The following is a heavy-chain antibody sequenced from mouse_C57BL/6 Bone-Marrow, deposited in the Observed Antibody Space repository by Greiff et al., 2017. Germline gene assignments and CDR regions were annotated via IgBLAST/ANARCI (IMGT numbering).Heavy chain of an antibody. CDR3: AWYYGSSLYWYFDV. Sequence: QVQLQQPGAELVKPGASVKLSCKASGYTFTSYWMHWVKQRPGQGLEWIGMIHPNSGSTNYNETFKSKATLTVDKSSSTAYMQLSSLTSEDSAVYYCAWYYGSSLYWYFDVWGTGTTVTVSS. CDR1: GYTFTSYW. D-gene: IGHD1-1*01. J-gene: IGHJ1*03. CDR2: IHPNSGST. V-gene: IGHV1-64*01.